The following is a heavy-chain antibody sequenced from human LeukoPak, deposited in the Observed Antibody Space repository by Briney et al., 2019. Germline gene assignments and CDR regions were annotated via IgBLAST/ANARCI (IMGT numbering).Heavy chain of an antibody. CDR1: GGSISSYY. Sequence: LSLTCTVSGGSISSYYWSWIRQPPGKGLEWVSYISSSGSTIYYADSVKGRFTISRDNAKNSLYLQMNSLRAEDTAVYYCASQSVCGGDCPLDYWGQGTLVTVSS. J-gene: IGHJ4*02. D-gene: IGHD2-21*01. CDR2: ISSSGSTI. CDR3: ASQSVCGGDCPLDY. V-gene: IGHV3-11*04.